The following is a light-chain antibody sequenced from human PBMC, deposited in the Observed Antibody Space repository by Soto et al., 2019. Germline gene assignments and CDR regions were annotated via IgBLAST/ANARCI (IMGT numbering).Light chain of an antibody. Sequence: EIVITQSPATLSVSPGERATLSCRASQSVTSSLAWYQQEPGQAPRLLIYGASTRATGIPARFSGSGSGTEFTLTISSXQSEDFTVYYCQQYIDWPLTFGGGTKVDIK. J-gene: IGKJ4*01. CDR1: QSVTSS. CDR2: GAS. V-gene: IGKV3-15*01. CDR3: QQYIDWPLT.